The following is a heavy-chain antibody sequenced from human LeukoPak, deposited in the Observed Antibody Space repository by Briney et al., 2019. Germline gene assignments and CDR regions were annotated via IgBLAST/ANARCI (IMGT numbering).Heavy chain of an antibody. CDR1: GGSISSSSYY. CDR2: IYYSGST. V-gene: IGHV4-39*07. CDR3: ARYYSSSSIWFDP. J-gene: IGHJ5*02. Sequence: PSETLSLTCTVSGGSISSSSYYWGWIRQPPGKGLEWIGSIYYSGSTYYNPSLKSRVTISVDTSKNQFSLKLSSVTAADTAVYYCARYYSSSSIWFDPWGQGTLVTVSS. D-gene: IGHD6-6*01.